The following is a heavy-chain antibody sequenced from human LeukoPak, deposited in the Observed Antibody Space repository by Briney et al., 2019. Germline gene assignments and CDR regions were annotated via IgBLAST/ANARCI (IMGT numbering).Heavy chain of an antibody. J-gene: IGHJ4*02. V-gene: IGHV3-72*01. CDR1: GFTFSDHH. CDR3: AAVRGVMGY. Sequence: PGGPLRLSCAASGFTFSDHHMDWVRQAPGKGLEWVGRIRDKADSYTTEYAASVKGRFTISRDDSKNSLSLQMNSLKTGDTAVYYCAAVRGVMGYWGQGTLVTVSS. CDR2: IRDKADSYTT. D-gene: IGHD3-10*02.